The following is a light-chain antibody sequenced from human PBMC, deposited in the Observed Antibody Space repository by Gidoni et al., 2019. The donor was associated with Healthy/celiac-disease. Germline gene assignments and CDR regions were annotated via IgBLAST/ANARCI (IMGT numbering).Light chain of an antibody. CDR2: EAS. J-gene: IGKJ4*01. CDR3: QQRSNWPPD. CDR1: QSVRSS. Sequence: EIVLTQSPVTLSLSPGERATLSCRASQSVRSSLAWYQQKPGQAPRLLIYEASNRAAGIPARFSGSGSGTDFTLTINSLEPEDSAIYYCQQRSNWPPDFGGGTKVEIK. V-gene: IGKV3-11*01.